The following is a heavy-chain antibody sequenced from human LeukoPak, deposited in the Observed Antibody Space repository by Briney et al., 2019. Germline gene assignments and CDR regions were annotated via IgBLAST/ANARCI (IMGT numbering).Heavy chain of an antibody. Sequence: GGSLRLSCAASGFAFSSYGMHWVRQAPGQGLEWVALIWYDGSNKYYADSVKGRFTISRDSSKNTLYLEMSSLRAEDTAVYFCARERTLYVSGSGYGMDVWGQGTTVTVSS. V-gene: IGHV3-33*01. CDR3: ARERTLYVSGSGYGMDV. J-gene: IGHJ6*02. D-gene: IGHD3-10*01. CDR1: GFAFSSYG. CDR2: IWYDGSNK.